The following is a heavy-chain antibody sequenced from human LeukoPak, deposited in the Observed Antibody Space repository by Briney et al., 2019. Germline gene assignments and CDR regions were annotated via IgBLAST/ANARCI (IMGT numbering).Heavy chain of an antibody. CDR1: GGSISSGGYY. Sequence: SETLSLTCTVSGGSISSGGYYWRWIRQHPGKGLEWIGYIYYSGSTYYNPSLKSRVTISVDTSKNQFSLKLSSVTAADTAVYYCARGTGVDDYGDYPYYNWFDPWGQGTLVTVSS. V-gene: IGHV4-31*03. D-gene: IGHD4-17*01. CDR3: ARGTGVDDYGDYPYYNWFDP. J-gene: IGHJ5*02. CDR2: IYYSGST.